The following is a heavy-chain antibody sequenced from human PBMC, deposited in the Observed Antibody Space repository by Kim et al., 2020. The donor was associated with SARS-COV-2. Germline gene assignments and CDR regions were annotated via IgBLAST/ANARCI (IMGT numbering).Heavy chain of an antibody. V-gene: IGHV4-39*01. Sequence: SETLSLTCTVSGGSISSSSYYWGWIRQPPGKGLEWIGSIYYSGSTYYNPSLKSRVTISVDTSKNQFSLKLSSVTAADTAVYYCARHVSKSYDSSGYSPLLNDYWGQGTLVTVSS. D-gene: IGHD3-22*01. CDR3: ARHVSKSYDSSGYSPLLNDY. CDR1: GGSISSSSYY. J-gene: IGHJ4*02. CDR2: IYYSGST.